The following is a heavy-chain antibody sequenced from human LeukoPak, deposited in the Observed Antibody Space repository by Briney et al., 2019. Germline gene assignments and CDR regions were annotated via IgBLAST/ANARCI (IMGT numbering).Heavy chain of an antibody. V-gene: IGHV1-8*01. J-gene: IGHJ4*02. CDR2: MNPNSGNT. CDR1: GYTFTSYD. CDR3: ARWRGYCSSTSCYGDIDY. Sequence: ASVKVSCKASGYTFTSYDINWVRQATGQGLEWMGWMNPNSGNTGYAQKFQGRVTMTRNTSISTAYMVLSSLRSEDTAVYYCARWRGYCSSTSCYGDIDYWGQGTLVTVSS. D-gene: IGHD2-2*01.